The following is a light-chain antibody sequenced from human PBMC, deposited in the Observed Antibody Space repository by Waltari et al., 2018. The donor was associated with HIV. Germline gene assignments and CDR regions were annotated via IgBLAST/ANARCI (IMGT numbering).Light chain of an antibody. CDR2: EVY. CDR3: SSYATTNDFYVL. J-gene: IGLJ2*01. Sequence: QSALTQPPSASGSPGQSVTISCTGTNSDIGNFDYVAWYQQHPGKPPKLIISEVYKRPSGVPNRFSGSNSGNTASLTVSGLQAEDEADYYCSSYATTNDFYVLFGGGTKLTVL. CDR1: NSDIGNFDY. V-gene: IGLV2-8*01.